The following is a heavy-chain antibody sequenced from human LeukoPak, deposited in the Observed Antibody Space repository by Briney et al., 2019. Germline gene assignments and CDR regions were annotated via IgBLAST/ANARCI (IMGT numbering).Heavy chain of an antibody. V-gene: IGHV4-34*01. CDR1: GGSFSGYY. CDR3: ARDRVLLPFDY. D-gene: IGHD2/OR15-2a*01. J-gene: IGHJ4*02. CDR2: INHSGST. Sequence: SETLSLTCAVYGGSFSGYYWSWIRQPPGKGLEWIGEINHSGSTNYNPSLKSRVTISVDTSKNQFSLKLSSVTAVDTAVYYCARDRVLLPFDYWGQGTLVTVSS.